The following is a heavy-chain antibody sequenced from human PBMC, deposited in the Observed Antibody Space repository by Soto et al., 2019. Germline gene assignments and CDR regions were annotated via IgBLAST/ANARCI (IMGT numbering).Heavy chain of an antibody. CDR3: ARFGSGYHLDY. CDR2: ITSSTSYI. Sequence: EVQLVESGGGLVKPGGSLRLSCAASGFTFSSYSMIWVRQAPGKGLEWVSSITSSTSYIYYADSVKGRFTISRDNAKNSLYLQMNSLRAEDTAVYYCARFGSGYHLDYWGQGTLVTVSS. J-gene: IGHJ4*02. D-gene: IGHD2-2*01. V-gene: IGHV3-21*01. CDR1: GFTFSSYS.